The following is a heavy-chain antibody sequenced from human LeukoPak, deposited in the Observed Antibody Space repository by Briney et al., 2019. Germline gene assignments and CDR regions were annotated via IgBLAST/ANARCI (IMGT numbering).Heavy chain of an antibody. V-gene: IGHV3-23*01. J-gene: IGHJ4*02. Sequence: GGSLRLSCVASGFTFSDYDMNWVRQAPMKGQEWVSAIRGNGDTTYYADSVKGRFAISRDNSRNTLYLQMNRLRAEETAVYYCAKFWSKYYDSSDTDDWGQGTLVTVSS. CDR2: IRGNGDTT. CDR1: GFTFSDYD. D-gene: IGHD3-22*01. CDR3: AKFWSKYYDSSDTDD.